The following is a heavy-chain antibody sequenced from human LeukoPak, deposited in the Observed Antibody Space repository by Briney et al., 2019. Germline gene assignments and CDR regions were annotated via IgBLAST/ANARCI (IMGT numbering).Heavy chain of an antibody. J-gene: IGHJ4*02. D-gene: IGHD5-24*01. CDR3: AKIKPHPRGGYGGFDY. CDR2: ISYDGRNK. V-gene: IGHV3-30*18. Sequence: PGRSLRLSCAASGFTFSTYGMHWVRQAPGKGLEWVAVISYDGRNKYSADSVKGRFTISRGNSKNTLYLQMNSLRAEDTAVYYCAKIKPHPRGGYGGFDYWGQGTLVTVSS. CDR1: GFTFSTYG.